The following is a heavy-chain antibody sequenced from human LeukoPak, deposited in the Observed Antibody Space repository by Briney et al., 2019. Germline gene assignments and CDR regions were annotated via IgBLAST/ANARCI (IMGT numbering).Heavy chain of an antibody. CDR2: INHSGST. V-gene: IGHV4-34*01. J-gene: IGHJ4*02. CDR1: GGSFSGYY. CDR3: ARKNPFDY. Sequence: SETLSLTCAVYGGSFSGYYWSWICQPPGKGLEWIGEINHSGSTNYNPSLKSRVTISVDTSKNQFSLKLSSVTAADTAVYYCARKNPFDYWGQGTLVTVSS.